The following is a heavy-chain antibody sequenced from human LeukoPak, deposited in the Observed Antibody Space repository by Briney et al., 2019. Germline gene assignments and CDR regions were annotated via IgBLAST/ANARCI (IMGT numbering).Heavy chain of an antibody. CDR3: ARVVKLSYYYGSGSYTKPDY. CDR2: ISAYNGNT. J-gene: IGHJ4*02. D-gene: IGHD3-10*01. V-gene: IGHV1-18*01. CDR1: GYTFTSYG. Sequence: ASVKVSCKASGYTFTSYGISWVRQAPGQGLEWMGWISAYNGNTNYAQKLQGRVTMTTDTSTSTAYMELRSLRSDDTAVYYCARVVKLSYYYGSGSYTKPDYWGQGTLVTVSS.